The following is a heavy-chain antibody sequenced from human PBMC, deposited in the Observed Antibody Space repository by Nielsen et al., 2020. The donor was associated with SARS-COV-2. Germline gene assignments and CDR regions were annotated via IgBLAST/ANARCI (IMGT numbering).Heavy chain of an antibody. D-gene: IGHD1-26*01. Sequence: SETLSLTCTVSGGSVSSGSYYWSWIRQPPGKGLEWIGYIYYSGSTNYNPSLKSRVTISVDTSKNQFSLKLSSVTAADTAVYYCARVPYSGSYYGDAFDIWGQGTMVTVSS. CDR2: IYYSGST. J-gene: IGHJ3*02. CDR3: ARVPYSGSYYGDAFDI. CDR1: GGSVSSGSYY. V-gene: IGHV4-61*01.